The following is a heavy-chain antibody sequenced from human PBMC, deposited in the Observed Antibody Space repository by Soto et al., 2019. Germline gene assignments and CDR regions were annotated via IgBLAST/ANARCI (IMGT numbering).Heavy chain of an antibody. CDR3: ARDSGRPILNFDY. CDR2: SSYDGRET. D-gene: IGHD3-10*01. Sequence: GGALRLSCAASDFDFSSYGIHWVRQAPGKGLEWVAASSYDGRETFYADSAKGRFTVSKEMSKNTAFLQMNALRHEDTAVYFCARDSGRPILNFDYCGQGTPVTVSS. CDR1: DFDFSSYG. J-gene: IGHJ4*02. V-gene: IGHV3-30*03.